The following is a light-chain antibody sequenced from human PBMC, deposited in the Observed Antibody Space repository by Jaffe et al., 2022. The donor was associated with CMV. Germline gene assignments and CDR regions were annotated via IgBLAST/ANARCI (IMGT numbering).Light chain of an antibody. Sequence: QSVLTQPPSASGTPGQRVTISCSGSRSNIGSNYVYWYQQLPGTAPKLLIYGNDQRPSGVPDRFSGSKSGTSASLAISGLRSEDEADYYCAAWHDSLRGAVFGGGTQLTVL. CDR2: GND. CDR3: AAWHDSLRGAV. V-gene: IGLV1-47*01. J-gene: IGLJ7*01. CDR1: RSNIGSNY.